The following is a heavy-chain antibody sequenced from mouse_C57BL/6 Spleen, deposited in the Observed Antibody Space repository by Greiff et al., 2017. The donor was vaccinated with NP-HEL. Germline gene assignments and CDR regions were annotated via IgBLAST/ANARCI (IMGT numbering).Heavy chain of an antibody. CDR3: AGDGHCQGWYFDV. CDR2: INPSSGYT. D-gene: IGHD2-3*01. CDR1: GYTFTSYT. Sequence: QVQLKESGAELARPGASVKMSCKASGYTFTSYTMHWVKQRPGQGLEWIGYINPSSGYTKYNQKFKDKATLTADKSSSTAYMQLSSLTSEDSAVYYCAGDGHCQGWYFDVWGTGTTVTVSS. J-gene: IGHJ1*03. V-gene: IGHV1-4*01.